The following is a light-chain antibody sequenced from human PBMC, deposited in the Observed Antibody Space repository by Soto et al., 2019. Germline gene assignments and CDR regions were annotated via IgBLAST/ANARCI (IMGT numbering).Light chain of an antibody. V-gene: IGLV1-51*01. J-gene: IGLJ1*01. CDR1: SSNIGAPYD. Sequence: QSALTQPPSVSGAPGQTVTISCTGSSSNIGAPYDVHWYQHLPGTAPKLLIYDNNKRPSGIPDRFSGSKSGTSATLGITGLQTGDEADYYCGTWDSSLSAYVFGTGTKVTVL. CDR3: GTWDSSLSAYV. CDR2: DNN.